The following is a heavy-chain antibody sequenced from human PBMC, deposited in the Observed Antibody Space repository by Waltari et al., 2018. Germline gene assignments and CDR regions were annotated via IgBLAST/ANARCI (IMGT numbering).Heavy chain of an antibody. CDR1: GFTFSSYS. J-gene: IGHJ4*02. V-gene: IGHV3-48*01. Sequence: EVQLVESGGGLVQPGGSLRLSCAASGFTFSSYSMNWVRQAPGKGLDWVAYISSRSSTIDDADAVKGRFTISRDNAKNSLYLQMNSLRAEDTAVYYCARSDYGSGSYYGYWGQGTLVTVSS. CDR2: ISSRSSTI. D-gene: IGHD3-10*01. CDR3: ARSDYGSGSYYGY.